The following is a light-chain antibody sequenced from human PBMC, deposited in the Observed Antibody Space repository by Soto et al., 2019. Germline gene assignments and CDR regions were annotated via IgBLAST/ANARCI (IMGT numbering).Light chain of an antibody. J-gene: IGKJ2*01. CDR3: QQRSNWPPYT. V-gene: IGKV3-11*01. Sequence: EIVLTQSPATLSLSPGERATLSCRASQSVSSYLAWYQQKPGQAPRLLIYDASNRATGIPARFSGSGSGTDFTLTLGSLQPDDFAVYYCQQRSNWPPYTFGQGTKLEIK. CDR1: QSVSSY. CDR2: DAS.